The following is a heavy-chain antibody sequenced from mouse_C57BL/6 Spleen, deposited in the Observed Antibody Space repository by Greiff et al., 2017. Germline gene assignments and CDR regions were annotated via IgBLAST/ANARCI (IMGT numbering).Heavy chain of an antibody. CDR3: ARLTGTGP. Sequence: EVQRVESGGGLVKPGGSLKLSCAASGFTFSDYGMHWVRQAPEKGLEWVAYISSGSSTIYYADTVKGRFTTTRENAKNTLFLQMTSLGTEDTAMYYCARLTGTGPWGQGTLVTVSA. CDR1: GFTFSDYG. D-gene: IGHD4-1*01. V-gene: IGHV5-17*01. CDR2: ISSGSSTI. J-gene: IGHJ3*02.